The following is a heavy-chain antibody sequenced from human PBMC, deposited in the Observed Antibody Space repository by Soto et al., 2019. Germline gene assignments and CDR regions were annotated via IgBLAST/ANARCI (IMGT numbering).Heavy chain of an antibody. V-gene: IGHV3-15*01. J-gene: IGHJ3*02. CDR2: IKSKANGGTT. Sequence: GGSLRLSCAVSGFTFSNAWMTWVRQAPGKGLEWVGRIKSKANGGTTDYAAPVKGRFIISRDDSRNTVYLQMDSLKTEDTAVYYCTVGSCRGGRCQRNDCFDNWGQGIMVTVSS. D-gene: IGHD2-15*01. CDR3: TVGSCRGGRCQRNDCFDN. CDR1: GFTFSNAW.